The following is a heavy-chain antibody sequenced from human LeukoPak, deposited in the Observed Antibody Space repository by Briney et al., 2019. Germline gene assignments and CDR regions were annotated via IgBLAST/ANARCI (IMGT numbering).Heavy chain of an antibody. D-gene: IGHD1-26*01. CDR1: GGSISSYY. Sequence: SETLSLTCTVSGGSISSYYWSWIRQPPGKGLEWIGYIYYSGSTNYNPSLKSRVTISVDTSKNQFSLKLSSVTAADTAVYYCAREGNESFWFDYWGQGTLVTVSS. V-gene: IGHV4-59*01. CDR2: IYYSGST. CDR3: AREGNESFWFDY. J-gene: IGHJ4*02.